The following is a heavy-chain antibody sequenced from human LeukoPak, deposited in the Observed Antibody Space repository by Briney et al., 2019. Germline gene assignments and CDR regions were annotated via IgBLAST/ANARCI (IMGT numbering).Heavy chain of an antibody. D-gene: IGHD3-9*01. Sequence: PGGSLRLSCAASGFTFDDYAMHWVRQAPGKGLEWVSGISWDSGSIGYADSVKGRFTISRDNAKNSLYLQMNSLRAEDTAVYYCARDKWGYDILTGYYYWFDPWGQGTLVTVSS. J-gene: IGHJ5*02. CDR1: GFTFDDYA. CDR2: ISWDSGSI. CDR3: ARDKWGYDILTGYYYWFDP. V-gene: IGHV3-9*01.